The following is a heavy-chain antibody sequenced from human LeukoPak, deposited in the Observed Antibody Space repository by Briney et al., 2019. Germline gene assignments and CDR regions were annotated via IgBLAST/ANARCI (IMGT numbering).Heavy chain of an antibody. J-gene: IGHJ4*02. CDR3: ARECSTACNHFDY. D-gene: IGHD1-14*01. V-gene: IGHV1-2*02. Sequence: ASVNVSCKASGYTFTGYYMHWVRQAPGQGLEWMGWIKPNSGGTNYAQKFQGRVTMTRDTSISTAYMELSRLRSDETAVYYCARECSTACNHFDYWGQGTLVTVSS. CDR2: IKPNSGGT. CDR1: GYTFTGYY.